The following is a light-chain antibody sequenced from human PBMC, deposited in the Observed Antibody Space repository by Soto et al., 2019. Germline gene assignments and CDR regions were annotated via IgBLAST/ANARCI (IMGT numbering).Light chain of an antibody. CDR2: DAS. CDR3: QQRSNWPYLT. J-gene: IGKJ4*01. Sequence: EIVLTQSPDTLSLSPGERATLSCRASQSVSGYLGWYQQKPGQAPRLLIYDASNRAYGVPARFRGSGSGINITLTIASLEPDDFGVYYCQQRSNWPYLTFGGGTRV. CDR1: QSVSGY. V-gene: IGKV3-11*01.